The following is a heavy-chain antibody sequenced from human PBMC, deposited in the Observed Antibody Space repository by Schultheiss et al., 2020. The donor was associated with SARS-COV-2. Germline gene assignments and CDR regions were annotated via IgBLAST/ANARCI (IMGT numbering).Heavy chain of an antibody. CDR1: GGSISSYY. J-gene: IGHJ6*02. D-gene: IGHD3-16*01. Sequence: SETLSLTCSVSGGSISSYYWSWIRQPPGKGLEWIGEINQSGSTNYNPSLKSRVTMSVDTSKNQFSLKVSSVTAADTAVYYCARARGGLTYYYYYGLDVWGQGTTVTVSS. V-gene: IGHV4-34*01. CDR3: ARARGGLTYYYYYGLDV. CDR2: INQSGST.